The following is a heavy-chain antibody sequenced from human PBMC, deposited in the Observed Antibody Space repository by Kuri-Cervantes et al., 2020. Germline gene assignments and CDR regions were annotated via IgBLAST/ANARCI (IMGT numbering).Heavy chain of an antibody. V-gene: IGHV4-59*12. CDR3: ARGGSGWYDDPYYFDY. D-gene: IGHD6-19*01. CDR2: IYYSGST. J-gene: IGHJ4*02. Sequence: SETLSLTCTVSGGSISSYYWSWIRQPPGKGLEWIGYIYYSGSTNYNPSLKSRVTISVDKSKNQFSLKLSSVTAADTAVYYCARGGSGWYDDPYYFDYWGQGTLVTVSS. CDR1: GGSISSYY.